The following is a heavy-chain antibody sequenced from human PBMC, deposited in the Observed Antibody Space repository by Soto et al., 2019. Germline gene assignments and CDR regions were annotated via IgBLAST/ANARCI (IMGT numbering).Heavy chain of an antibody. J-gene: IGHJ6*02. V-gene: IGHV5-51*01. D-gene: IGHD2-2*01. CDR3: ARFGCSSTSCYRFYYYGMDV. CDR2: IYPGDSDT. CDR1: GYSFTSYW. Sequence: LGESLKISCKGSGYSFTSYWIGLVRQMPGKGLEWMGIIYPGDSDTRYSPSFQGQVTISADKSISTAYLQWSSLKASDTAMYYCARFGCSSTSCYRFYYYGMDVWGQGTTVTVSS.